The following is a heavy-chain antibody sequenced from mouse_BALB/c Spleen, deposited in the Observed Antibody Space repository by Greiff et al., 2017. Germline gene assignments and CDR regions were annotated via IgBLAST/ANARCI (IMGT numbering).Heavy chain of an antibody. CDR3: ASYDYYAMDY. Sequence: VQLQQSGAELARPGASVKMSCKASGYTFTSYTMHWVKQRPGQGLEWIGYINPSTGYTEYNQKFKDKATLTADKSSSTAYMQLSSLTSEDSAVYYCASYDYYAMDYWGQGTSVTVSS. CDR2: INPSTGYT. CDR1: GYTFTSYT. V-gene: IGHV1-4*01. D-gene: IGHD1-1*02. J-gene: IGHJ4*01.